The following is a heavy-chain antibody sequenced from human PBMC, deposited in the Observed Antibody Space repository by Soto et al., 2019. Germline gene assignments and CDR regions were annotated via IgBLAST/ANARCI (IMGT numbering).Heavy chain of an antibody. J-gene: IGHJ3*02. Sequence: QPGGSLRLSCAASGFTFSSYAMSWVRQAPGKGLEWVSAISGSGGSTYYADSVKGRFTISRDNSKNTLYLQMNSLRAEDTAVYYCAKDQGITFGGVIVISAFDIWGQGTMVTVSS. CDR2: ISGSGGST. CDR1: GFTFSSYA. V-gene: IGHV3-23*01. CDR3: AKDQGITFGGVIVISAFDI. D-gene: IGHD3-16*02.